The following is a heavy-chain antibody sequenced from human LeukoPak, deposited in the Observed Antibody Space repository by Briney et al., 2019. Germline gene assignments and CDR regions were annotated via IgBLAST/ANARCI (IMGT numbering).Heavy chain of an antibody. Sequence: GGSLRLSCAASGFTFSSYWMSWVRQAPGKGLEWVANIKQDGSEKYYVDSVKGRFTISRDNSKNTLYLQMNSLRAEDTAVYYCAKDGQNTIFGVVSVDYWGQGTLVTVSS. D-gene: IGHD3-3*01. CDR2: IKQDGSEK. V-gene: IGHV3-7*03. J-gene: IGHJ4*02. CDR1: GFTFSSYW. CDR3: AKDGQNTIFGVVSVDY.